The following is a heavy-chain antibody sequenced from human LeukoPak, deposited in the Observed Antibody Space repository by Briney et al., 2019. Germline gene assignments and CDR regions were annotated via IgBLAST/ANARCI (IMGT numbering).Heavy chain of an antibody. D-gene: IGHD3-16*01. CDR3: AKIGLWGGVDY. J-gene: IGHJ4*02. CDR2: ISSGSSYI. Sequence: GGSLRLSCAASGFTFSTYTMNWVRQAPGKGLEWVSSISSGSSYIYYADSVKGRFTISRDNAKNSLYLQMNSLRAEDTAVYYCAKIGLWGGVDYWGQGTLVTVSS. CDR1: GFTFSTYT. V-gene: IGHV3-21*04.